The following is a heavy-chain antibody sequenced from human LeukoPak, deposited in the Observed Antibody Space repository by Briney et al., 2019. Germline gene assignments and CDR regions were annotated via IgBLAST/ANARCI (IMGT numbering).Heavy chain of an antibody. CDR1: GFTFSSYD. D-gene: IGHD4-17*01. CDR3: ARSHGDYFRGFDP. CDR2: IGTAGDT. V-gene: IGHV3-13*04. Sequence: PGGSLRLSCAASGFTFSSYDMHWVRQVTGKGLEWVSAIGTAGDTYYAGSVKGRFTISRENAKNSLYLQMNSLRAGDTAVYYCARSHGDYFRGFDPWGQGTLVTASS. J-gene: IGHJ5*02.